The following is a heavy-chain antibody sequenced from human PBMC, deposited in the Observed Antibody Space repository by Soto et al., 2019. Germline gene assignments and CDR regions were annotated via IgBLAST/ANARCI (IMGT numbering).Heavy chain of an antibody. V-gene: IGHV3-23*01. CDR1: GFIFSSYA. CDR3: PRFGRDYPSWYFDL. D-gene: IGHD4-17*01. J-gene: IGHJ2*01. Sequence: EVQLLESGGNLGQPGGSLRLSCAVSGFIFSSYAMSWVRQAPGKGLEWVSGISGSGDSTYYADSVKGRFTISRDNSKNTLYLQINSLRAEDTAVYYCPRFGRDYPSWYFDLWGRGTLVIVSS. CDR2: ISGSGDST.